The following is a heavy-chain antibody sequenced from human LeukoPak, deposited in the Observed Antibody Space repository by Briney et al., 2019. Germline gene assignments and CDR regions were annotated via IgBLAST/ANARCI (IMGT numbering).Heavy chain of an antibody. J-gene: IGHJ4*02. CDR2: ISGFGAST. V-gene: IGHV3-23*01. CDR1: GFIFSSCA. CDR3: AKIAFSGSYYGGFDY. Sequence: GGSLRLSCVGSGFIFSSCAMTWVRQAPGKGLEWVSGISGFGASTSYADSVKGRFTISRDNSKSTLYLQVNSLRAEDTAVYYCAKIAFSGSYYGGFDYWGQGTLVTVSS. D-gene: IGHD1-26*01.